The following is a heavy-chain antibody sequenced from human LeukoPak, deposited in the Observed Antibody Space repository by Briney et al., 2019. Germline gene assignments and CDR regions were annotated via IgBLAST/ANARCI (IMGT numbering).Heavy chain of an antibody. J-gene: IGHJ4*02. Sequence: PGGSLRLSCAASGFTFSSYGMHWVRQAPGKGLEWVAVIWYDGSNKYYADSVKGRFTISRDNSKNTLYLQMNSLRAEDTAVYYCAKSFYYNSGSWGIFDYWGQGTLVTVSS. CDR2: IWYDGSNK. D-gene: IGHD3-10*01. CDR1: GFTFSSYG. CDR3: AKSFYYNSGSWGIFDY. V-gene: IGHV3-33*06.